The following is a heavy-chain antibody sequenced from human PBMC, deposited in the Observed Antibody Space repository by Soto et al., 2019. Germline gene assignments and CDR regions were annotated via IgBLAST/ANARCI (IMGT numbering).Heavy chain of an antibody. CDR2: IYYSGST. Sequence: QVQLQESGPGLMKPSQTLSLTCTVSGGSISSGGYYWSWIRQHPGKGLEWIGYIYYSGSTYYNPSLKSRVTISVDTSKNHFALKLSSVTAADTAVYYCARAENYYDGSGYHLSAIYYFDYWGQGTLVTVSS. CDR3: ARAENYYDGSGYHLSAIYYFDY. J-gene: IGHJ4*02. CDR1: GGSISSGGYY. V-gene: IGHV4-31*03. D-gene: IGHD3-22*01.